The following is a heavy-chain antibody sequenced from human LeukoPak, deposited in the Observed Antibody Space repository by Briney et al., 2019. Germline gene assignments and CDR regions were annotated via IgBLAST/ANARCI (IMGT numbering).Heavy chain of an antibody. CDR2: ISWNSGSM. V-gene: IGHV3-9*01. J-gene: IGHJ4*02. CDR3: AKDKAQWELRYFDH. CDR1: GFTFDDYA. D-gene: IGHD1-26*01. Sequence: PGGSLRLSCTASGFTFDDYATHWVRHAPGKGLEWVSGISWNSGSMDYAGSVKGRFTIYRDNAKNSLYLQMNSLRAEDTAFYYCAKDKAQWELRYFDHWGQGTLVTVSS.